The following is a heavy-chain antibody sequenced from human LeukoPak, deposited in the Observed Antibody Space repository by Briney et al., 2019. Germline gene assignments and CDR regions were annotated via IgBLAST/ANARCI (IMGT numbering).Heavy chain of an antibody. CDR3: ARVGYYYDSSGYYSPDY. CDR1: GYTFTSYG. J-gene: IGHJ4*02. Sequence: SVKVSCKASGYTFTSYGISWVRQAPGQGLEWMGGIIPIFGTANYAQKFQGRVTITADESTSTAYMELSSLRSEDTAVYYCARVGYYYDSSGYYSPDYWGQGTLVTVSS. D-gene: IGHD3-22*01. V-gene: IGHV1-69*13. CDR2: IIPIFGTA.